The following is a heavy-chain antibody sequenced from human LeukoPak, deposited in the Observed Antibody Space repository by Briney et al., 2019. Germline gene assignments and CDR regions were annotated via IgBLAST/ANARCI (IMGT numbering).Heavy chain of an antibody. V-gene: IGHV4-34*01. J-gene: IGHJ3*02. Sequence: PSETLSLTCAVYGGSFSGYYWSWIRQPPGKGLEWIGEINHSGSTNYNPSLKSRVTISVDTSKNQFSLKLSSVTAADTAVYYCARLSMAFDIWGQGTMVTVSS. CDR3: ARLSMAFDI. CDR2: INHSGST. CDR1: GGSFSGYY.